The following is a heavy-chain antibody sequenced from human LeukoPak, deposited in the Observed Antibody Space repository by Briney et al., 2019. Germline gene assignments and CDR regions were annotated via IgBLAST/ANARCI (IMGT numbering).Heavy chain of an antibody. J-gene: IGHJ5*02. D-gene: IGHD6-13*01. V-gene: IGHV4-34*01. CDR2: INHSGST. CDR1: GGSFSGYY. Sequence: SETLSLTCAVHGGSFSGYYWSWIRQPPGKGLEWIGEINHSGSTNYNPSLKSRVTISVDTSKNQFSLKLSSVTAADTAVYYCARVGSSSWYRRWFDPWGRGTLVTVSS. CDR3: ARVGSSSWYRRWFDP.